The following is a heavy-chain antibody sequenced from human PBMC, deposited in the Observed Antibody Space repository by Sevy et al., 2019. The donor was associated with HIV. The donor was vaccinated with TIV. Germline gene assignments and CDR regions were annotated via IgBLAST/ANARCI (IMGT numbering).Heavy chain of an antibody. Sequence: GGSLRLSCAASGFSVSTNYMTWLRLAPGKGLEWVSIIYSGGSTYYVDSVKGRFTISRDNSKNTLYLQMNSLRVEDTAVYYCASTDFWNAYNAYWGQGTQVTVSS. D-gene: IGHD3-3*01. J-gene: IGHJ4*02. V-gene: IGHV3-53*01. CDR3: ASTDFWNAYNAY. CDR1: GFSVSTNY. CDR2: IYSGGST.